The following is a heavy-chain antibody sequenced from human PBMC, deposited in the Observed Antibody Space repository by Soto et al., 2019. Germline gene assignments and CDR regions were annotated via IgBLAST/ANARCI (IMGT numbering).Heavy chain of an antibody. D-gene: IGHD2-15*01. J-gene: IGHJ6*04. CDR2: ISSNGGST. Sequence: GGSLRLSCAASGFTFSSYAMHWVRQAPWKGLEYVSAISSNGGSTYYANSVKGRFTISRDNSKNTLYLQMGSLRAEDMAVYYCARGVVVVAATYGMDVWGKGTTVTVSS. CDR3: ARGVVVVAATYGMDV. CDR1: GFTFSSYA. V-gene: IGHV3-64*01.